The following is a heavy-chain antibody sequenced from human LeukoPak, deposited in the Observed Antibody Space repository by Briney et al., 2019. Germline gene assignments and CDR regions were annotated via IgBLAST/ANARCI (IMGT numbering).Heavy chain of an antibody. CDR3: ARHFLPGRPGGRFDP. D-gene: IGHD6-6*01. V-gene: IGHV4-4*02. Sequence: PSGTLSLICGVSGGSISSTNWWTWIRQPPGKGLEWIGEVHLDGRTNYNPSLESRLTMSVDLSENHISLKLTSVTASDTAVYYCARHFLPGRPGGRFDPWGQGILVTVSS. CDR1: GGSISSTNW. J-gene: IGHJ5*02. CDR2: VHLDGRT.